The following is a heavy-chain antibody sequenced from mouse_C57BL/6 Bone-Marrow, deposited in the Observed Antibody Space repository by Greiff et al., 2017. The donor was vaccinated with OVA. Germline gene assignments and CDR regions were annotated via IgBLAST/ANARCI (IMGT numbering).Heavy chain of an antibody. CDR1: EYAFPSHD. D-gene: IGHD2-4*01. Sequence: EVKLVESGGGLVQPGESLKHSCESNEYAFPSHDMSWVRKTPEKRLELVAAINSDGGSTYYPDTMERRVIISRDNTKKTLYLQMSSLRSEDTAVYYCARQGLRRRDYWGQGTTLTVSS. CDR3: ARQGLRRRDY. CDR2: INSDGGST. V-gene: IGHV5-2*03. J-gene: IGHJ2*01.